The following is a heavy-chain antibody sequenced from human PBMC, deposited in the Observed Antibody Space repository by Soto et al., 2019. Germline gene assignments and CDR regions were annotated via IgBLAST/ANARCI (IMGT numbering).Heavy chain of an antibody. CDR2: IYYSGST. CDR1: GGSISSSSYY. V-gene: IGHV4-39*01. CDR3: ASQDALHAKSSSWSH. J-gene: IGHJ4*02. Sequence: NPSETLSLTCTVSGGSISSSSYYWGWIRQPPGKGLEWIGSIYYSGSTYYNPSLKSRVTISVDTSKNQFSLKLSSVTAADTAVYYCASQDALHAKSSSWSHWGQGTLVTVSS. D-gene: IGHD6-13*01.